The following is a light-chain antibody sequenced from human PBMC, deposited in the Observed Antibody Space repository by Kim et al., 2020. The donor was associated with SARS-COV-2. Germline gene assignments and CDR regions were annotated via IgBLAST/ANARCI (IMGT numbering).Light chain of an antibody. CDR3: QQYGSWPRT. Sequence: SVCPGERATLSCRASQNIGGYVAWYQHKSGQAPRLLIYGASIRATGIPARFSGSGSVTEFTLTISSLQSDDSAVYFCQQYGSWPRTFGQGTKLEI. CDR1: QNIGGY. J-gene: IGKJ2*02. V-gene: IGKV3-15*01. CDR2: GAS.